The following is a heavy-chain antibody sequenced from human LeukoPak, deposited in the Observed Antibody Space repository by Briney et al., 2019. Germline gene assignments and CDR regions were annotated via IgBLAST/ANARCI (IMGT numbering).Heavy chain of an antibody. J-gene: IGHJ4*02. CDR3: ARARKYSYGYSAIDY. D-gene: IGHD5-18*01. V-gene: IGHV4-59*01. CDR1: GGSIRSYY. Sequence: SETLSLTCTVSGGSIRSYYWSWIRQPPGKGLEWIGYIYYSGSTNYNPSLKSRVTISVDTSKNQFSLKLSSVTAADTAVYYCARARKYSYGYSAIDYWGQGTLVTVSS. CDR2: IYYSGST.